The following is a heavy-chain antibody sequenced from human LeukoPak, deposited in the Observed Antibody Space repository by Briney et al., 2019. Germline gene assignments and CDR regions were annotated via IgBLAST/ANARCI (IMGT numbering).Heavy chain of an antibody. CDR3: ARIRKYYDSSGYYYYPGAYYFAY. CDR1: GGSFSGYY. V-gene: IGHV4-34*01. D-gene: IGHD3-22*01. Sequence: SETLSLTCAVYGGSFSGYYWSWIRQPPGKGLEWIGEINHSGSTNYNPSLKSRVTISVDTSKNQFSLKLSSVTAADTAVYYCARIRKYYDSSGYYYYPGAYYFAYWGQGTLVTVSS. CDR2: INHSGST. J-gene: IGHJ4*02.